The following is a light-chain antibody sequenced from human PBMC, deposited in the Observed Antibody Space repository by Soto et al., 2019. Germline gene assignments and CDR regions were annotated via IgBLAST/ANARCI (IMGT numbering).Light chain of an antibody. CDR3: QQYNNWPLT. J-gene: IGKJ4*01. Sequence: EIVMTQSPATLSVSPGERATLSCRARQSVNSNLAWYQQKPGQAPRLLIYGASTTATGIPARFSGSGSGTDFTLTISSLQSEDFAISYCQQYNNWPLTFGGGTKVEI. CDR2: GAS. CDR1: QSVNSN. V-gene: IGKV3-15*01.